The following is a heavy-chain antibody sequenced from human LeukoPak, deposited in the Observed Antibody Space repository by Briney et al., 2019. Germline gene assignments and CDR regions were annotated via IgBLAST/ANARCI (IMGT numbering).Heavy chain of an antibody. V-gene: IGHV3-13*01. CDR1: GFTFSSYD. J-gene: IGHJ6*03. D-gene: IGHD2-8*01. CDR2: IGTAVDT. Sequence: GGSLRLSCAASGFTFSSYDMHWVRQATGKGLEWVSAIGTAVDTYYPGSVKGGFTISRDNSKNTPYRQMNSLRAEATAEYSCAKNGAGYYYMDVWGKGTTVTVSS. CDR3: AKNGAGYYYMDV.